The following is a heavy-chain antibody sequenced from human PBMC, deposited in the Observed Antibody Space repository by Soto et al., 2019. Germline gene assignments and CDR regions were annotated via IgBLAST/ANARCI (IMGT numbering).Heavy chain of an antibody. V-gene: IGHV4-59*01. CDR3: ARLTGGAYLSFYYYIGV. CDR1: GGSISGYY. Sequence: QVQLQESGPGLVKPSETLSLTCTVSGGSISGYYGSWIRQPPGKGLEWIGYIYYSGTTTYDPALKSRVTMSVDTSKNQFSLKLSSVTAADTAVYYCARLTGGAYLSFYYYIGVWGKGTTVTVSS. CDR2: IYYSGTT. D-gene: IGHD2-8*02. J-gene: IGHJ6*03.